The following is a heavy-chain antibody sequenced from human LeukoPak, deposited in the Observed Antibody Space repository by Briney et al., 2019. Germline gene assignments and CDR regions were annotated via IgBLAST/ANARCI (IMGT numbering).Heavy chain of an antibody. CDR1: GFTFSSYA. D-gene: IGHD6-13*01. V-gene: IGHV3-21*01. CDR3: ARGYSSSPTDY. Sequence: GGSLRLSCAASGFTFSSYAMSWVRQAPGKGLEWVSSISSSSSYIYYADSVKGRFTISRDNAKNSLYLQMNSLRAEDTAVYYCARGYSSSPTDYWGQGTLVTVSS. CDR2: ISSSSSYI. J-gene: IGHJ4*02.